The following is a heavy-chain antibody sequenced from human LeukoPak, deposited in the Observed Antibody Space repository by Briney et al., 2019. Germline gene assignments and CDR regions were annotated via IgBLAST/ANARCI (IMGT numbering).Heavy chain of an antibody. Sequence: AASVKVSSKASGGTFSSYAISWVRQAPGQGLEWMGGIIPIFGTANYAQKFQGRVTITTDESTSTAYMELSSLRSEDTAVYYCASRYCTNGVCSYDAFDIWGQGTMVTVSS. CDR1: GGTFSSYA. CDR2: IIPIFGTA. CDR3: ASRYCTNGVCSYDAFDI. J-gene: IGHJ3*02. V-gene: IGHV1-69*05. D-gene: IGHD2-8*01.